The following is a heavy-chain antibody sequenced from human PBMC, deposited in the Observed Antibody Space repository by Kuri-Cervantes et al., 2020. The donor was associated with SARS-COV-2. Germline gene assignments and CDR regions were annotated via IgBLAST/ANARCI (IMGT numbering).Heavy chain of an antibody. J-gene: IGHJ3*02. CDR1: GGTFSNYA. V-gene: IGHV1-69*05. Sequence: SVKVSCKASGGTFSNYALSWVRQAPGQGLEWMGGIIPIFGAANYAQKFQGRVTITMDESTSTAYMELSSLRYEDTAVYYCARERDYYGSGYIWGQGTTVTVSS. CDR2: IIPIFGAA. CDR3: ARERDYYGSGYI. D-gene: IGHD3-10*01.